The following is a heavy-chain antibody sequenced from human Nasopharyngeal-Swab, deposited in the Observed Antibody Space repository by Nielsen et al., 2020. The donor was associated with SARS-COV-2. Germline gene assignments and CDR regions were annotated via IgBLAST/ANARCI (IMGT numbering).Heavy chain of an antibody. V-gene: IGHV3-23*01. Sequence: GESLKISCTASGFTFGDYAMSWFRQAPGKGLEWVSAISGSGGSTYYADSVKGRFTVSRDNSKNTLYLQMNSLRAEDTAVYYCAKDKTDYYDSSGYYYAWFDPWGQGTLVTVSS. CDR3: AKDKTDYYDSSGYYYAWFDP. CDR1: GFTFGDYA. J-gene: IGHJ5*02. D-gene: IGHD3-22*01. CDR2: ISGSGGST.